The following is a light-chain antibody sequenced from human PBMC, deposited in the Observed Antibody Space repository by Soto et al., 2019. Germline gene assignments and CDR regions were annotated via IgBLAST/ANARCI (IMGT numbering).Light chain of an antibody. CDR1: TNDVGNYNY. Sequence: QSALTQPRSVSGSPGQSVTISCTGTTNDVGNYNYVSWYQQHPSKAPKLMIYDVTKRPSGVPDRFSGSKSGNTASLTISGLQAEDEADYYCQSYDRSLSGAVFGAGTKVTVL. CDR2: DVT. CDR3: QSYDRSLSGAV. J-gene: IGLJ1*01. V-gene: IGLV2-11*01.